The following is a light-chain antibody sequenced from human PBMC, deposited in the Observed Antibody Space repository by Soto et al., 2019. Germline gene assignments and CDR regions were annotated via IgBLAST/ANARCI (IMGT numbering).Light chain of an antibody. CDR1: QSVSSH. CDR2: DAS. CDR3: KKGGNWPLT. J-gene: IGKJ5*01. V-gene: IGKV3-11*01. Sequence: ELLLTQSPAAVSQSPQAGATVSCKASQSVSSHLAWYQQKRGQATRLLIYDASSRASGSPARFSGRGSGTDFTLTISYLEPEEFAIYYCKKGGNWPLTVGQGKRLEIK.